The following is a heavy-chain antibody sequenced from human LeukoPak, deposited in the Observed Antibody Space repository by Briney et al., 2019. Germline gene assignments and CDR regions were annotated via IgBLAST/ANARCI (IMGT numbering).Heavy chain of an antibody. D-gene: IGHD1-26*01. CDR1: GASVSSASY. CDR3: ARSRAFNSGAFDP. CDR2: IYNGVNT. Sequence: SETLSLTCTVSGASVSSASYWSWIRQPPGKGVEWIAHIYNGVNTNYNPSLKSRVTISVDTSRNQFSLRLNSVTAADTAVYYCARSRAFNSGAFDPWGQGSLVTVSS. V-gene: IGHV4-61*01. J-gene: IGHJ5*02.